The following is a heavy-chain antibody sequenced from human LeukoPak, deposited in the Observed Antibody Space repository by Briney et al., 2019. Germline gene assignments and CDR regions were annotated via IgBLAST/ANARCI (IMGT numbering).Heavy chain of an antibody. J-gene: IGHJ4*02. V-gene: IGHV4-59*01. CDR2: ISYSGRT. D-gene: IGHD6-13*01. Sequence: PSETLSLTCAVSDGSISNNYWSWIRQPPGKGLEWFGYISYSGRTNYNPSLKSRVTISVDTSKNQVSLGLSSVTAADTAVYYCAREDSNSWYFEYWGQGTPVTVSS. CDR3: AREDSNSWYFEY. CDR1: DGSISNNY.